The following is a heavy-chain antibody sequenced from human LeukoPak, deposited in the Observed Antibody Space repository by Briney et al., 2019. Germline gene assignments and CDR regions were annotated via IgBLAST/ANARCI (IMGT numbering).Heavy chain of an antibody. Sequence: PSETLSLTCTVSGDSISSGSYYWSWIRQPPGKGLEWIGYMSYSGYTNYNPSLKSRVTISVDTSKNQFSLKLSSVTAADAAVYYCARGSRGYSYGWGQGTLVTVPS. V-gene: IGHV4-61*01. J-gene: IGHJ4*02. CDR2: MSYSGYT. CDR3: ARGSRGYSYG. CDR1: GDSISSGSYY. D-gene: IGHD5-18*01.